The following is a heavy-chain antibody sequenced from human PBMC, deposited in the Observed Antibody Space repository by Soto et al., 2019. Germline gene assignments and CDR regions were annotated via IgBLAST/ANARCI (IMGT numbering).Heavy chain of an antibody. CDR1: GGTFSSYA. CDR2: IIPIFGTA. J-gene: IGHJ5*02. V-gene: IGHV1-69*12. Sequence: QVQLVQSGAEVKKPGSSVKVSCKASGGTFSSYAISWVRQAPGQGLEWMGGIIPIFGTANYAKKFQGRVTITADESTSTANMELSSLRSEDTAVYYCARGRVLEWLHNWFAPWGQGTLVTVSS. D-gene: IGHD3-3*01. CDR3: ARGRVLEWLHNWFAP.